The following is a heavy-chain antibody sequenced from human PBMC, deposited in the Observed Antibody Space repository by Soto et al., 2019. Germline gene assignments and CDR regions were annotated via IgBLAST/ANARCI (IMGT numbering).Heavy chain of an antibody. J-gene: IGHJ5*02. CDR2: IYHTGTT. Sequence: TSETLSLTCLVSGASISSTYWWSWVRPTPGKRLEWIGQIYHTGTTSYNPSLKNRVTISLDKSNNQFSLRLTSMTAADTAVYYCATLPPRIVVVMTDLPTWGQGTLVTVSS. CDR3: ATLPPRIVVVMTDLPT. CDR1: GASISSTYW. D-gene: IGHD2-15*01. V-gene: IGHV4-4*02.